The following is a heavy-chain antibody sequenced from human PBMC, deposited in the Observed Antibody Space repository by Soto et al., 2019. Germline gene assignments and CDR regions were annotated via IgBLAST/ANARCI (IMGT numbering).Heavy chain of an antibody. CDR2: ISYDGSNK. V-gene: IGHV3-30*18. CDR1: GFTFSSYG. CDR3: AKAATRGSSGWFDY. D-gene: IGHD6-19*01. Sequence: QVQLVESGGGVVQPGRSLRLSCAASGFTFSSYGMHWVRQAPGKGLEWVAVISYDGSNKYYADSVKDRFTISRDNSKNTLYLQMNSLRAEDTAVYYCAKAATRGSSGWFDYWGQGTLVTVSS. J-gene: IGHJ4*02.